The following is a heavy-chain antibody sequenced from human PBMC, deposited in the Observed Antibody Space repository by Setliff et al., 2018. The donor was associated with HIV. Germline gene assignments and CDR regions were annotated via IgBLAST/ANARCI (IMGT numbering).Heavy chain of an antibody. J-gene: IGHJ5*02. CDR3: ARDGPIGAAGTEGIWFDP. D-gene: IGHD6-13*01. V-gene: IGHV1-69*13. CDR2: IIPIFGTA. CDR1: GGTYSSYA. Sequence: ASVKVSCKASGGTYSSYAISWVRQAPGQGLEWMGGIIPIFGTANYAQKFQGRVTITADESTSPAYMELSSLRSEETAVYYCARDGPIGAAGTEGIWFDPWGQGTLVTVSS.